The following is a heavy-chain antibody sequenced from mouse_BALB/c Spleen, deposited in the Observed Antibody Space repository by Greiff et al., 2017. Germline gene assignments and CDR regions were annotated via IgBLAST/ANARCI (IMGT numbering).Heavy chain of an antibody. CDR2: SRNKANDYTT. J-gene: IGHJ3*01. CDR3: ARDAPYYYGSSYDSAWFAY. V-gene: IGHV7-1*02. D-gene: IGHD1-1*01. CDR1: GFTFSDFY. Sequence: EVKLVESGGGLVQPGGSLRLSCATSGFTFSDFYMEWVRQPPGKRLEWIAASRNKANDYTTEYSASVKGRFIVSRDTSQSILYLQMNALRAEDTAIYYCARDAPYYYGSSYDSAWFAYWGQGTLVTVSA.